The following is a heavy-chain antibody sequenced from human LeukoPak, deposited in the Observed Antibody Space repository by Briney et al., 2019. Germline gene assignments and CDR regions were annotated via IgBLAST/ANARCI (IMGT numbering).Heavy chain of an antibody. V-gene: IGHV3-33*01. CDR3: ARGGYSGYDKYYFDY. D-gene: IGHD5-12*01. J-gene: IGHJ4*02. CDR2: IWYDGSNK. CDR1: GFTFSSYG. Sequence: PGGSLRLSCAASGFTFSSYGMHWVRQAPGKGLEWVAVIWYDGSNKYYADSVKGRFTISRDNSKNTLYLQMNSLRAEDTAVYYCARGGYSGYDKYYFDYWGQGIMVTVS.